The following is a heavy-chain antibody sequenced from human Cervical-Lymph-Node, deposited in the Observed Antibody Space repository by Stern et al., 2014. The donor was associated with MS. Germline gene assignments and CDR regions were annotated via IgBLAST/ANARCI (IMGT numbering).Heavy chain of an antibody. V-gene: IGHV4-61*02. D-gene: IGHD4-17*01. CDR2: MYATGAS. Sequence: QLQLQESGPGLVKPSQTLSLTCTVSGDSISSGNFYWSWFRQPAGKGPEWIGRMYATGASNYSPSLQSRVSIAVDTSKNQFSLRLGSVTAADTAVYYCARDVSAYGDSRWGGHFDSWGQGILVTVSS. CDR1: GDSISSGNFY. CDR3: ARDVSAYGDSRWGGHFDS. J-gene: IGHJ4*02.